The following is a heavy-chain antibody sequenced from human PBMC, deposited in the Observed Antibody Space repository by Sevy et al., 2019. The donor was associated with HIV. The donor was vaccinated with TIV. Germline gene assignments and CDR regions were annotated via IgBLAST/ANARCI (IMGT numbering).Heavy chain of an antibody. Sequence: GGSLRLSCAASGFTFSNAWMSWVRQAPGKGLEWVGRIKSKTDGGTTDYAAPVKGRFTISRDDSKNMLYLQMNSLKTEDTAVYYCTTGESGSYYYYYGMDVWGHGTTVTVSS. V-gene: IGHV3-15*01. CDR3: TTGESGSYYYYYGMDV. CDR1: GFTFSNAW. D-gene: IGHD1-26*01. J-gene: IGHJ6*02. CDR2: IKSKTDGGTT.